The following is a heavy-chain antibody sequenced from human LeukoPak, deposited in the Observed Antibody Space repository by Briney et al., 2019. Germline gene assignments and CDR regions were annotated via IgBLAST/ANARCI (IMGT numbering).Heavy chain of an antibody. D-gene: IGHD2-2*02. V-gene: IGHV4-59*01. J-gene: IGHJ5*02. CDR1: GGSISSYY. Sequence: SETLSLTCTVSGGSISSYYWSWIRQPPGKGLEWIGYIYYSGSTNYNPSLKSRVTISVDTSKNQFSLKLSSVTAADTAVYYCARDSLKTFADCSSTSCYILPPPWFDPWGQGTLVTVSS. CDR3: ARDSLKTFADCSSTSCYILPPPWFDP. CDR2: IYYSGST.